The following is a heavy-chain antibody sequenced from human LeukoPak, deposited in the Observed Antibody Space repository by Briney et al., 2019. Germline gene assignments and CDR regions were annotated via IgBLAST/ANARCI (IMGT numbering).Heavy chain of an antibody. CDR1: GFTFSSYG. CDR2: IYYSGST. Sequence: GTLRLSCAASGFTFSSYGMSWIRQPPGKGLEWIGYIYYSGSTNYNPSLRSRVTISVDTSKNQFSLKLSSVTAADTAVYYCARSHGSGSYYNLNDYWGQGALVTVSS. D-gene: IGHD3-10*01. V-gene: IGHV4-59*01. J-gene: IGHJ4*02. CDR3: ARSHGSGSYYNLNDY.